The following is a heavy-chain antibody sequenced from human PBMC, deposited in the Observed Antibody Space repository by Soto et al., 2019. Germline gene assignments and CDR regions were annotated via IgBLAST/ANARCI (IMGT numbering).Heavy chain of an antibody. CDR1: GFPFSNYG. Sequence: EVQLLESGGDFVQPGGSLRLSCAASGFPFSNYGMTWVRQAPGKGLEWVSTINNGGVTYYADSVKGRFSISRDNSDNTVFLQMSSLTAEDTAVYSCARDGPEGRVGDYWGQGTLVTVPS. CDR2: INNGGVT. J-gene: IGHJ4*02. CDR3: ARDGPEGRVGDY. V-gene: IGHV3-23*01.